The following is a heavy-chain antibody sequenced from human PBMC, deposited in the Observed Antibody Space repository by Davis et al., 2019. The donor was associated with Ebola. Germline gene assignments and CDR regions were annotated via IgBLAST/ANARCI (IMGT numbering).Heavy chain of an antibody. V-gene: IGHV3-33*06. J-gene: IGHJ6*04. CDR3: AKSGLSFGVVKYHYGMDV. CDR1: GFTFSGYG. D-gene: IGHD3-3*01. CDR2: IWYDGSNK. Sequence: GESLKISCAASGFTFSGYGMHWVRQAPGKGLEWVAVIWYDGSNKYYADSVKGRFTISRDNSKKTLYLQMNSLRAEDTAVYYCAKSGLSFGVVKYHYGMDVWGKGTTVTVSS.